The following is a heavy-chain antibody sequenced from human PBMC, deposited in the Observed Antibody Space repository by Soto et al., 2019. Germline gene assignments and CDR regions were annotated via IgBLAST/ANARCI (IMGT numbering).Heavy chain of an antibody. J-gene: IGHJ4*02. D-gene: IGHD1-1*01. CDR1: GFTFGNYA. V-gene: IGHV3-23*01. CDR2: ISGRGTST. CDR3: ARTVAGDS. Sequence: EVRLLESGGGLLQPGGSLRLSCAASGFTFGNYAMSWVRQAPGKGLEWVSAISGRGTSTYYADSVKGRFTVSRDNSKNTLFLQMDSLRAEDTAVYYCARTVAGDSWGQGTLVTVSS.